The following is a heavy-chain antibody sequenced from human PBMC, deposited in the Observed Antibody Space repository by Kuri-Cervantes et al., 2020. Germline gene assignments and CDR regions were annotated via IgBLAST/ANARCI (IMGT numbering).Heavy chain of an antibody. CDR3: ARDLVGVTMIANAFDI. CDR1: GFTFSSYA. J-gene: IGHJ3*02. CDR2: ISYDGSNT. Sequence: GESLKISCAASGFTFSSYAMHWVRQAPGKGLEWVAVISYDGSNTYYADSVKGRFTISRDNSKNTLYLQVNSLRAEDTAVYYCARDLVGVTMIANAFDIWGQGTMVTVSS. V-gene: IGHV3-30-3*01. D-gene: IGHD3-22*01.